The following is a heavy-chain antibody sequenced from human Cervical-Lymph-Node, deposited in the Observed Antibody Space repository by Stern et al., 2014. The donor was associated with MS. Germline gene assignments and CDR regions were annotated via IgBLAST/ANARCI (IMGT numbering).Heavy chain of an antibody. D-gene: IGHD4-11*01. CDR2: IYYSGST. J-gene: IGHJ6*02. CDR1: GGSISSSSYY. Sequence: QLQLQESGPGLVRPSVTLSLTCTVSGGSISSSSYYWGWIRQPPGKGLEWIGGIYYSGSTYYNPSLKSRVTITVDNSKNQFSLKLSSVTAADTAVYYCARVQLATVTRYGMDVWGQGTTVTVSS. V-gene: IGHV4-39*01. CDR3: ARVQLATVTRYGMDV.